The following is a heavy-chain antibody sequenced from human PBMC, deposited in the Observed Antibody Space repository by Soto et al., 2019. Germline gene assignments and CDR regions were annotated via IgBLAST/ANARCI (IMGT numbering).Heavy chain of an antibody. Sequence: GASVKVSCKASGYTFTSYGISWVRQAPGQGLEWMGWISAYNGNTNYAQKLQGRVTMTTDTSTSTAYMELRSLRSDDTAVYYCARDYGRTYYDILTGYPPFDYWGQGTLVTVSS. CDR3: ARDYGRTYYDILTGYPPFDY. D-gene: IGHD3-9*01. CDR1: GYTFTSYG. J-gene: IGHJ4*02. V-gene: IGHV1-18*01. CDR2: ISAYNGNT.